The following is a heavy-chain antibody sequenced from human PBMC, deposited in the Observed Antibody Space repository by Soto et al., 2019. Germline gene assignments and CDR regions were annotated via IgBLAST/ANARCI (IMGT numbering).Heavy chain of an antibody. CDR2: ISGSGDST. D-gene: IGHD1-26*01. CDR1: GFTFSSYA. V-gene: IGHV3-23*01. CDR3: IDCGSSAFDS. Sequence: GGSLRLSCPASGFTFSSYAMSWVRQAPGNGLEWFLTISGSGDSTYYADSVRGRFTISRDNSKNILYLQMNSLRSEDTAVYYCIDCGSSAFDSWGPGTLVTVSS. J-gene: IGHJ4*02.